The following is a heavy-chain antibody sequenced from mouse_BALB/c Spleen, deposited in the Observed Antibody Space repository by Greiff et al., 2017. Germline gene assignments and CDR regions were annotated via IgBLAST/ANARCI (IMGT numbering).Heavy chain of an antibody. D-gene: IGHD2-10*01. CDR3: ATPYYGKGGFAY. V-gene: IGHV5-17*02. CDR2: ISSGSSTI. Sequence: EVQLVESGGGLVQPGGSRKLSCAASGFTFSSFGMHWVRQAPEKGLEWVAYISSGSSTIYYADTVKGRFTISRDNPKNTLFLQMTSLRSEDTAMYYCATPYYGKGGFAYWGQGTLVTVSA. CDR1: GFTFSSFG. J-gene: IGHJ3*01.